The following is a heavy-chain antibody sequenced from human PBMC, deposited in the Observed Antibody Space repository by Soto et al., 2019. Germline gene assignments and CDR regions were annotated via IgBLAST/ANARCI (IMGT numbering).Heavy chain of an antibody. J-gene: IGHJ4*02. CDR1: GFTFSTYA. V-gene: IGHV3-30-3*01. Sequence: QVQLVESGGGVVQPGRSLRLSCAASGFTFSTYAMHWLRQAPGKGLEWVAVISYDGTNKYYADSVKGRFTISRDNSKNTLYLQMNSLRAEDTAVFYWARDGASYWGQGTPVIVSS. CDR3: ARDGASY. D-gene: IGHD3-16*01. CDR2: ISYDGTNK.